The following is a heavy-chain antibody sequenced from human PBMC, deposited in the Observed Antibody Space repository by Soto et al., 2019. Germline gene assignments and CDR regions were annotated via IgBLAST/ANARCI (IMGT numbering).Heavy chain of an antibody. CDR3: ARDAYGDYYFDY. CDR1: GFTFSSYS. CDR2: ISSGANYI. J-gene: IGHJ4*02. V-gene: IGHV3-21*01. D-gene: IGHD4-17*01. Sequence: GGSLRLSCAASGFTFSSYSMNWVRQAPGKGLEWVSSISSGANYIYYADSVKGRFTISRDNAKNSLYLQMNSLRPEDTAVYYCARDAYGDYYFDYWGLGTLVTVSS.